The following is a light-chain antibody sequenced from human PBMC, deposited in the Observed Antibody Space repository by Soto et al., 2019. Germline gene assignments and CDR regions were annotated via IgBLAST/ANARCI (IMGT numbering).Light chain of an antibody. Sequence: QTVVTQPPSASGTPGQRVTISCSGRNSNIGSNYVYWYRQFPGTAPKLLIQRNNQRPSGVPARFSGSKSGTSASLAISGLRSEDEADYYCGGWDDSLSGPVFGGGTKLTVL. V-gene: IGLV1-47*01. J-gene: IGLJ2*01. CDR1: NSNIGSNY. CDR3: GGWDDSLSGPV. CDR2: RNN.